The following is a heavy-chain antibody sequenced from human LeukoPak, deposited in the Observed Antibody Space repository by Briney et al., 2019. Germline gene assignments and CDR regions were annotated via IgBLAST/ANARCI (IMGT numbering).Heavy chain of an antibody. CDR1: GYTLTELS. Sequence: GASVTVSCKVSGYTLTELSMHWVRQAPGKGLEWMGWISAYNGNTNYAQKLQGRVTMTTDTSTSTAYMELRSLRSDDTAVYYCARGAGYSSSWSDYWGQGTLVTVSS. J-gene: IGHJ4*02. D-gene: IGHD6-13*01. CDR3: ARGAGYSSSWSDY. CDR2: ISAYNGNT. V-gene: IGHV1-18*01.